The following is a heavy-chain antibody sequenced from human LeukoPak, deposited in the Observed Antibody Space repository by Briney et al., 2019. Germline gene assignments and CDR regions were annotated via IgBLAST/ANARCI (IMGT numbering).Heavy chain of an antibody. CDR1: GFTFSSYD. CDR2: IGTAGDT. D-gene: IGHD3-9*01. J-gene: IGHJ4*02. V-gene: IGHV3-13*01. Sequence: GGSLRLSCAASGFTFSSYDMHWVRHATGKGLEWVSAIGTAGDTYYPGSVKGRFTISRENAKNSLYLQMNSLRAEDTAVYYCARESYDILTGYSTAIDYWGQGTLVTVSS. CDR3: ARESYDILTGYSTAIDY.